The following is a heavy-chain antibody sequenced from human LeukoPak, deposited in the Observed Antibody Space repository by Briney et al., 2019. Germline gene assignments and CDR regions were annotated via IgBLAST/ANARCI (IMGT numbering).Heavy chain of an antibody. D-gene: IGHD3-22*01. Sequence: GGSLRLSCAASGFTFSSYSMNWVRQAPGKGLEWVSSISSSSSYIYYADSVKGRFTISRDNAKNSLYLQMNSLRAEDTAVYYCARDDPMIGNGYYLRALGYWGQGTLVTVS. CDR2: ISSSSSYI. J-gene: IGHJ4*02. CDR1: GFTFSSYS. V-gene: IGHV3-21*01. CDR3: ARDDPMIGNGYYLRALGY.